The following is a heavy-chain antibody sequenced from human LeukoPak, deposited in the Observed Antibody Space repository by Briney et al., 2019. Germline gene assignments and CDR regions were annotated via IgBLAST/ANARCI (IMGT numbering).Heavy chain of an antibody. CDR3: ARGRGYSTSDY. J-gene: IGHJ4*02. V-gene: IGHV3-30*04. Sequence: GGPLRLSCAASGFTFSSYAMQWVRQAPGKGLEWVAVISFDGSNKYYAASVKGRFTISRDNSNNTLFLHMNSLRAEDTAIYYCARGRGYSTSDYWGQGTLVTVSS. CDR2: ISFDGSNK. D-gene: IGHD6-6*01. CDR1: GFTFSSYA.